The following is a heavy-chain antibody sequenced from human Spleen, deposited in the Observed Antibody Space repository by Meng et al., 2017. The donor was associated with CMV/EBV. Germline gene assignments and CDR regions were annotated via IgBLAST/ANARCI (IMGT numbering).Heavy chain of an antibody. CDR1: GYTFTGYY. J-gene: IGHJ4*02. D-gene: IGHD2-2*02. CDR2: INPDSGGS. Sequence: ASVKVSCKASGYTFTGYYMHWVRQAPGQGLEWMGWINPDSGGSNYAQRFQGRVTMTRDTSISTAYMELSRLRSDDTAVYYCATTAVLGYCSSTSCYRGSYYFDYWGQGTLVTVSS. CDR3: ATTAVLGYCSSTSCYRGSYYFDY. V-gene: IGHV1-2*02.